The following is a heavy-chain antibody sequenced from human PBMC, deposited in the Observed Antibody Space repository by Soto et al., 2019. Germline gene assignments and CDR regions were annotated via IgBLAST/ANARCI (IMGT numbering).Heavy chain of an antibody. CDR1: GGTFDPYT. Sequence: QVQLVQSGAEVKKPGSSVKVSCKASGGTFDPYTITWVRQAPGQGLEWMGRIIPILGVPNYAQKFQGRLTMTADKFTNTTYMELSSLRSEDTAVYYCARSRSIGGTDASDIWGPGTMVTVSS. J-gene: IGHJ3*02. CDR3: ARSRSIGGTDASDI. V-gene: IGHV1-69*02. CDR2: IIPILGVP. D-gene: IGHD3-3*02.